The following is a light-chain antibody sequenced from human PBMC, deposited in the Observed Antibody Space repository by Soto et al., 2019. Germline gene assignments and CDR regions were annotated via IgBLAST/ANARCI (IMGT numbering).Light chain of an antibody. Sequence: DIQMTQSPSTLSASVGDRVTITCRASQTISTLLAWYQQRPGKAPNLLIYKASSLESGVPSRFSGSGSGTEFTLTISSLQPDDFATYFCQQYSTYPWTFGPGT. J-gene: IGKJ1*01. CDR2: KAS. CDR3: QQYSTYPWT. CDR1: QTISTL. V-gene: IGKV1-5*03.